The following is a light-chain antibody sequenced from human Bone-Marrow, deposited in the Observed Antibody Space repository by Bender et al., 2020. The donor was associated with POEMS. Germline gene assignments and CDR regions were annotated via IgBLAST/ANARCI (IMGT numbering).Light chain of an antibody. CDR3: SSYTSTRHVV. CDR2: SNN. CDR1: SSNIGSRT. V-gene: IGLV1-44*01. J-gene: IGLJ2*01. Sequence: QSVLTQPPSASGTPGQRVTISCSGSSSNIGSRTVNWYQQVPGTAPKLLISSNNQRPSGVPDRFSGSKSGNTASLTVSGLQADDEADYYCSSYTSTRHVVFGGGTKLTVL.